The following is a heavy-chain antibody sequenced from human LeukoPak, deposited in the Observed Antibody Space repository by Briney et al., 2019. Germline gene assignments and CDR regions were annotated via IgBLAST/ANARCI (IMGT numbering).Heavy chain of an antibody. Sequence: ASVKVSCKASGGTFSSYAISWVRQAPGQGLEWMGWSSAYNGNTNYAQKLQGRVTMTTDTSTSTAYMELRSLRSDDTAVYYCARVTEYYDSSGSYYYDYWGQGTLVTVSS. D-gene: IGHD3-22*01. CDR2: SSAYNGNT. V-gene: IGHV1-18*01. CDR3: ARVTEYYDSSGSYYYDY. CDR1: GGTFSSYA. J-gene: IGHJ4*02.